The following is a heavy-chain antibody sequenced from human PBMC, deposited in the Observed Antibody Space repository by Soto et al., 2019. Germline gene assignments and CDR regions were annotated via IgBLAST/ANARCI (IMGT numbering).Heavy chain of an antibody. Sequence: QVQLVQSWAEVKKPGAAVKVSCKASGYTFTSYDINWLRQATGQGLEWMGWMNPNSGNTCYAQKFQGRVTMTRNTYISTDYMALSSLRSEDTAVYYCARAREYYYGMDVWGQGTTVTVSS. J-gene: IGHJ6*02. CDR2: MNPNSGNT. CDR1: GYTFTSYD. CDR3: ARAREYYYGMDV. V-gene: IGHV1-8*01.